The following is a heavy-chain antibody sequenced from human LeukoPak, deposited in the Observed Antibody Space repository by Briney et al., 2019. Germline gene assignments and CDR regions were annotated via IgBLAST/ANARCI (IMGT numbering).Heavy chain of an antibody. CDR3: TRERESSGSWGYFDS. CDR2: TPLDGNVK. J-gene: IGHJ4*02. D-gene: IGHD3-22*01. CDR1: VFTFSLYV. Sequence: GGSLRLSCAASVFTFSLYVIHWFRQAPARGPEWVAATPLDGNVKYYADSVKGRFNISRDNSRNTLYLLMNSLRVEDTAVYYCTRERESSGSWGYFDSWGQGTLVTVSS. V-gene: IGHV3-30*04.